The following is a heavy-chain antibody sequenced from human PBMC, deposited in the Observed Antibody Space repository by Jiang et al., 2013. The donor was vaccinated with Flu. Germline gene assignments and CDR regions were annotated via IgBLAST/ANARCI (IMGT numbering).Heavy chain of an antibody. V-gene: IGHV5-10-1*03. CDR2: IDPIDSYS. J-gene: IGHJ5*02. D-gene: IGHD3-10*01. CDR3: ARHNRAPPAPTKRGPCLGNILVPTP. CDR1: GYSFTNYW. Sequence: VQLVESGAEVKKPGESLRISCKASGYSFTNYWITWVRQMPGKGLEWMGMIDPIDSYSKYSPSSQGHVNMSVDSSISTAYLQWSSLKASDTAIYYCARHNRAPPAPTKRGPCLGNILVPTPWGHGNPGPPSPQ.